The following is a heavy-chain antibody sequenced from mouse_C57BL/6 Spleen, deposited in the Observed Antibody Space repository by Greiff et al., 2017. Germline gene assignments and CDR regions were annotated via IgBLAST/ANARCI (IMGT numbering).Heavy chain of an antibody. Sequence: QVQLQQPGAELVKPGASVKLSCKASGYTFTSYWMQWVKQRPGQGLEWIGEIDPSDSYHNYNQKFKGKATLTVDTSSSTAYMQLSSLTSEDSAVYYCARGGAYKDYFDYWGQGTTLTVSS. CDR2: IDPSDSYH. CDR3: ARGGAYKDYFDY. V-gene: IGHV1-50*01. CDR1: GYTFTSYW. J-gene: IGHJ2*01. D-gene: IGHD1-3*01.